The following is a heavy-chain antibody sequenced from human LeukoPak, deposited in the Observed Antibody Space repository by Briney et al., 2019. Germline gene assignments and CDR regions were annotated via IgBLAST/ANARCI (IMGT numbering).Heavy chain of an antibody. D-gene: IGHD3-22*01. J-gene: IGHJ3*02. V-gene: IGHV4-59*01. Sequence: SETLSLTCTVSVGSISSYYWSWLRQPPGKGLEWIGYIYYCRSTNYNPSLKSRVTISVDTSKNQFSLKLSSVTASDTAVYYCARSVQYDSSGYYYGDAFDIWGQGTMVTVSS. CDR3: ARSVQYDSSGYYYGDAFDI. CDR2: IYYCRST. CDR1: VGSISSYY.